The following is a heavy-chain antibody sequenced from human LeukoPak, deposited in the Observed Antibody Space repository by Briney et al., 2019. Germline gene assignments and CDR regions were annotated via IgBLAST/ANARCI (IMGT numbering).Heavy chain of an antibody. D-gene: IGHD3-10*01. J-gene: IGHJ4*02. V-gene: IGHV4-4*07. Sequence: PSETLSLPCTVSGGSFSNDYWSWLRQAAGKELEWIGRIYTRGNTNYNPSIKSRVNISLDKSKKQFSLNLNSVTAADTAVYYCARGGTYGSGRNQHTTLDYWGQGTLVTVSS. CDR2: IYTRGNT. CDR3: ARGGTYGSGRNQHTTLDY. CDR1: GGSFSNDY.